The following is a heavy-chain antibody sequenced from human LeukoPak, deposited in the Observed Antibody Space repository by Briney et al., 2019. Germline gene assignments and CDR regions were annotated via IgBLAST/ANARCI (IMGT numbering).Heavy chain of an antibody. CDR3: ARDRVQWLLLGGGQRDY. Sequence: PSETLPLTCTVSGGYISSYYWSWIRQPAGKGLEWIGRIYTSGSTNYNPSLKSRVTMSVDTSKNQFSLKLSSVTAADTAVYYCARDRVQWLLLGGGQRDYWGQGTLVTVSS. J-gene: IGHJ4*02. V-gene: IGHV4-4*07. CDR1: GGYISSYY. D-gene: IGHD3-3*01. CDR2: IYTSGST.